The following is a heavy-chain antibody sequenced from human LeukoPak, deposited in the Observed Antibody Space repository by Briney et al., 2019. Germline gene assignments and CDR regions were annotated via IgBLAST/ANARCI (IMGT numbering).Heavy chain of an antibody. J-gene: IGHJ6*04. CDR3: AELGITMIGGV. D-gene: IGHD3-10*02. Sequence: GGSLRPSCAAPGFTFSSYSRNWVRQAPGKGLEWVSGIGDSGGSTYYADSVKGRFTISRDNAKNSLYLQMNSLRAEDTAVYYCAELGITMIGGVWGKGTTVTISS. CDR1: GFTFSSYS. CDR2: IGDSGGST. V-gene: IGHV3-48*04.